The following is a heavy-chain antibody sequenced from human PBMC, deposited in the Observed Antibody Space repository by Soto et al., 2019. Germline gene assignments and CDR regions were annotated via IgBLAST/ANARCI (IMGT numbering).Heavy chain of an antibody. CDR3: ARVNQLAPKGNAFDI. CDR1: GGSISSYF. D-gene: IGHD1-1*01. V-gene: IGHV4-59*01. Sequence: QVQLQESGPGLVKPSETLSLTCTVSGGSISSYFWTWIRQPPGKGLEWIGYIYYSGSTNYNPSLKSRVTISADTSKNQFSLKLSSVTAADTAVYYCARVNQLAPKGNAFDIWGQGTMVTVSS. CDR2: IYYSGST. J-gene: IGHJ3*02.